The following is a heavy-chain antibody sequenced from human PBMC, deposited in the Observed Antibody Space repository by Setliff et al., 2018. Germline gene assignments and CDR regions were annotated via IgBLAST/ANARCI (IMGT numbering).Heavy chain of an antibody. D-gene: IGHD1-1*01. CDR3: ARTGTYRYFDY. CDR1: GASLSSGTYY. Sequence: SETLSLTCTVSGASLSSGTYYWGWIRQPPGKGLEWIGRIYYRGDTYYNASLKGRLTISVDTAQNQFSLRLTSVTAADTAVYYCARTGTYRYFDYWGQGALVTAPQ. J-gene: IGHJ4*02. V-gene: IGHV4-39*01. CDR2: IYYRGDT.